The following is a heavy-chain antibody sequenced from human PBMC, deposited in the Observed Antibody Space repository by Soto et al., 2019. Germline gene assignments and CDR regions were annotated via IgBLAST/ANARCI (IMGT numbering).Heavy chain of an antibody. V-gene: IGHV1-18*01. CDR3: ARVIGGYDILTGYYRPYYFDY. J-gene: IGHJ4*02. CDR2: ISAYNGNT. D-gene: IGHD3-9*01. CDR1: GYTFTSYG. Sequence: QVQLVQSGAEVKKPGAAVKVSCKASGYTFTSYGISWVRQAPGQGLEWMGWISAYNGNTNYAQKLQGRVTMTTDTSTSTADMELSSLRSDDTAVYYCARVIGGYDILTGYYRPYYFDYWGQGTLVTVSS.